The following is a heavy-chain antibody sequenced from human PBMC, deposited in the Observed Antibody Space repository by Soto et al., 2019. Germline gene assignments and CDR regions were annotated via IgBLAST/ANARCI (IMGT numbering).Heavy chain of an antibody. J-gene: IGHJ4*02. CDR1: GFTFSSYG. CDR2: ISYDGSNK. V-gene: IGHV3-30*18. D-gene: IGHD1-1*01. Sequence: QVQLVESGGGVVQPGRSLRLSCAASGFTFSSYGMHWVRQAPGKGLEWVAVISYDGSNKYYADSVKGRFTISRDNSKNTLYLQMNSLRAEDTAVYYCAKGDDAPDYWGQGTLVTVSS. CDR3: AKGDDAPDY.